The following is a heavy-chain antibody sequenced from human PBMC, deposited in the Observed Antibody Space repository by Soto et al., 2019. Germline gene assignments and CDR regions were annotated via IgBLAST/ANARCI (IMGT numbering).Heavy chain of an antibody. CDR3: AMIYDYIWGSYREDAFDI. CDR1: GFTFSSYA. J-gene: IGHJ3*02. CDR2: ISGSGGST. V-gene: IGHV3-23*01. Sequence: QPGGSLRLSCAASGFTFSSYAMSWVRQAPGKGLEWVSAISGSGGSTYYADSVKGRFTISRDNSKNTLYLQMNSLRAEDTAVYYCAMIYDYIWGSYREDAFDIWGQGTMVTVSS. D-gene: IGHD3-16*02.